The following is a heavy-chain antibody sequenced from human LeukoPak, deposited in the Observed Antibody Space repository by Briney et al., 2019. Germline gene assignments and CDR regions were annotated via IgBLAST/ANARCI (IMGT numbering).Heavy chain of an antibody. CDR3: RGGFDY. D-gene: IGHD3-16*01. V-gene: IGHV4-39*01. CDR2: IYYSGST. Sequence: SETLSLTCTVSGGSISSSSDYWAWIRQPPGKGLEWIGSIYYSGSTNHNPSLKSRVTISVDTSKNQFSLKLSSVTAADTAVYYCRGGFDYWGQGTLVTVSS. J-gene: IGHJ4*02. CDR1: GGSISSSSDY.